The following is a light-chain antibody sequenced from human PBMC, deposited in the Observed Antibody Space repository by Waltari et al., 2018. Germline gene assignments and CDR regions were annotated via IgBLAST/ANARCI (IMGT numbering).Light chain of an antibody. CDR2: WAS. V-gene: IGKV4-1*01. Sequence: DIVLTQSPEFMAVSLGERATLNCKSSQSLLFNSDSKSYLAWYQQRRGQPPTLLIYWASTRESGVPDRFNGSGSGTDFSLTISSLQAEDAAVYYCHQYDSTPQTFGQGTKVEVK. J-gene: IGKJ1*01. CDR3: HQYDSTPQT. CDR1: QSLLFNSDSKSY.